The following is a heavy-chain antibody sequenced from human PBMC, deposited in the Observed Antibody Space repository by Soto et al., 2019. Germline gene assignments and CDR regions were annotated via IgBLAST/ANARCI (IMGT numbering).Heavy chain of an antibody. J-gene: IGHJ4*02. CDR1: GGSISSGGYS. CDR2: IYYSGST. V-gene: IGHV4-30-2*05. CDR3: ARVGITMVRGVMFRVNPLYYFDY. D-gene: IGHD3-10*01. Sequence: PSETLSLTCAVSGGSISSGGYSWSWIRQPPGKGLEWIGYIYYSGSTYYNPSLKSRVTISVDTSKNQFSLKLSSVTAADMAVYYCARVGITMVRGVMFRVNPLYYFDYWGQGTLVTVSS.